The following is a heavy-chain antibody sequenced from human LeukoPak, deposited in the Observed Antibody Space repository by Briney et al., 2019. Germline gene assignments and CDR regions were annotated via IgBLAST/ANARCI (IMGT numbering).Heavy chain of an antibody. Sequence: PSETLSLTCTVSGGSISSNSYYWGWIRQPPGKGLEWIGSFFYSGTTYYSPSLKSRVTISVDTSKNQFSLKLTSVTAADTAVYYWARQRGDYTIDGFDYWGQGTLVTVSS. CDR1: GGSISSNSYY. D-gene: IGHD3-3*01. J-gene: IGHJ4*02. CDR3: ARQRGDYTIDGFDY. CDR2: FFYSGTT. V-gene: IGHV4-39*01.